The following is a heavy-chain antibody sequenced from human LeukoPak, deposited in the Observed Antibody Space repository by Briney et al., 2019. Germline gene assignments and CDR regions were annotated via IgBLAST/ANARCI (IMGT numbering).Heavy chain of an antibody. CDR1: GGSIYGYY. CDR2: IYFSGST. D-gene: IGHD2/OR15-2a*01. J-gene: IGHJ6*02. CDR3: ARGEALRQNYGMDV. V-gene: IGHV4-59*01. Sequence: PSETLSLTRTVSGGSIYGYYWSWIRQPPGEGLEWIGGIYFSGSTNYNPSLKSRVTISVATSKNQFSLQLSSVTAADTAVYYCARGEALRQNYGMDVWGQGTTVTVSS.